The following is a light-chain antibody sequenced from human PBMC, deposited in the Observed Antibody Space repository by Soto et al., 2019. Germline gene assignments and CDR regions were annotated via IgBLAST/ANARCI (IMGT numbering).Light chain of an antibody. CDR2: EVN. V-gene: IGLV2-23*02. CDR3: YSYEGGRV. Sequence: QSVLTQPASVSGSPGQSITISCTGTISNVGSYNLVSWYQQHPGKAPKLIIYEVNKRPSGVSNRVSGSKSGNTASLTISGLQTEDEADYYCYSYEGGRVFGGGTKLTVL. CDR1: ISNVGSYNL. J-gene: IGLJ3*02.